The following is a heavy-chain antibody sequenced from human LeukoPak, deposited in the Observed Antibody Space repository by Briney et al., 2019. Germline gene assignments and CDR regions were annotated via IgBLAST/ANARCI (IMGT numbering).Heavy chain of an antibody. CDR1: GFTFSSYW. Sequence: GGSLRLSCAASGFTFSSYWMSWVRQAPGKGLEWVANIKQDGSEKYYVDSVKGRFTISRDNAKNPLYLQMNSLRAEDTAVYYCARDREAVADYYFDYWGQGTLVTVSS. V-gene: IGHV3-7*01. J-gene: IGHJ4*02. CDR2: IKQDGSEK. CDR3: ARDREAVADYYFDY. D-gene: IGHD6-19*01.